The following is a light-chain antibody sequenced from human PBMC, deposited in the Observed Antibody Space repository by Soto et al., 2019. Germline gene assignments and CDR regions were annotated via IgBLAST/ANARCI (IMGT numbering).Light chain of an antibody. V-gene: IGKV1-33*01. CDR3: QHYHNLPPMYT. CDR1: QDISNY. CDR2: DAS. Sequence: DIQMTQSPSSLSAYVGDAVTITCQASQDISNYLNWYQQKPGKAPKLLIYDASNLETGVPSRFSGSGSGTDFTFTITSLQPEDIATYYCQHYHNLPPMYTFGQGTKLEIK. J-gene: IGKJ2*01.